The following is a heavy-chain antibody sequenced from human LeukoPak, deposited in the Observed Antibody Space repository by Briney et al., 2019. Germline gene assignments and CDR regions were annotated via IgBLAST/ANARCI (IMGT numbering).Heavy chain of an antibody. J-gene: IGHJ6*02. CDR1: GFSFSDYY. CDR2: ITSSSSYT. D-gene: IGHD1-26*01. Sequence: GGSLRLSCAASGFSFSDYYMSWIRQAPGKGLEWVSYITSSSSYTNYADSVKGRFTISRDNAKSSLYLQMNSLRAEDTAVYYCASTYSGIYSRMDVWGQGTTVTVSS. CDR3: ASTYSGIYSRMDV. V-gene: IGHV3-11*03.